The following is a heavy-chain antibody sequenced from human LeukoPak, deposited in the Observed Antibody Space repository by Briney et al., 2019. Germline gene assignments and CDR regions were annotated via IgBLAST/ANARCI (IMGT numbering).Heavy chain of an antibody. V-gene: IGHV1-18*01. CDR2: ISAYNGNT. J-gene: IGHJ6*03. D-gene: IGHD3-10*01. Sequence: VASVKVSCKPSGYTFTSYGISWVRQAPGQGLEWMGWISAYNGNTNYAQKLQGRVTMTTDTSTSTAYMELRSLRSDDTAVYYCARDPGDIGVRGVTWPYYYYYMDVWGKGTTVTVSS. CDR1: GYTFTSYG. CDR3: ARDPGDIGVRGVTWPYYYYYMDV.